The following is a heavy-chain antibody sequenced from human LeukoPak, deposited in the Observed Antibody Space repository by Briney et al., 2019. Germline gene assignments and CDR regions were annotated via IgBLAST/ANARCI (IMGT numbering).Heavy chain of an antibody. CDR3: TTVHSSSWYGYYFDY. Sequence: GGSLRLSCAASGFTFSNAWMSWVRQAPGKGLEWVGRIKSKTDGGTTDYAAPVKGRFTISRDDSKNTLYLQMNSLKTEDTAVYYCTTVHSSSWYGYYFDYWGQGTTVTVSS. CDR1: GFTFSNAW. J-gene: IGHJ4*03. CDR2: IKSKTDGGTT. D-gene: IGHD6-13*01. V-gene: IGHV3-15*01.